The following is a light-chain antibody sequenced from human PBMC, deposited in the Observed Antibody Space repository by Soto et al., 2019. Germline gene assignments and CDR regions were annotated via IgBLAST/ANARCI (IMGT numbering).Light chain of an antibody. CDR3: LLSYSGGRKV. CDR2: DTT. J-gene: IGLJ3*02. Sequence: QAVVTQEPSLTVSPGGTVTLTCGSSTGAVTSDHYPYWFQQKPGQAPRALIYDTTNKHSWTPARFSGSLLGGKATLTLSGARTDDEAEYYCLLSYSGGRKVFGGGTKLTVL. CDR1: TGAVTSDHY. V-gene: IGLV7-46*01.